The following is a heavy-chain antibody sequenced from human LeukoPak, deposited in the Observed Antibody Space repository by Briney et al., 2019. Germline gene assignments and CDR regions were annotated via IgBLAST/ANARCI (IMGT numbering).Heavy chain of an antibody. Sequence: GGSLRLSCAASAFSLSDYWMNWVRQAPGKGLEWVASIKKDGSEKYYVDSVKGRFTISRDNSKNTLDLQMDNLRAEDTAVYYCAKGDDIRKHPTRAYYFDTWGQGTLVTVSS. J-gene: IGHJ4*02. CDR2: IKKDGSEK. CDR1: AFSLSDYW. V-gene: IGHV3-7*03. CDR3: AKGDDIRKHPTRAYYFDT. D-gene: IGHD1-14*01.